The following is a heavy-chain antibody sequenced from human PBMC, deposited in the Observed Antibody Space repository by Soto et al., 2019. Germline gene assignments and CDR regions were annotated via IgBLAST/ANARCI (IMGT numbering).Heavy chain of an antibody. J-gene: IGHJ4*02. CDR2: IKSDGSGT. D-gene: IGHD3-22*01. CDR1: GFPFSSYW. Sequence: PGGSLRLSCAASGFPFSSYWMHWVRQVPGKGPMWVSRIKSDGSGTYYADSVQGRFIMSGDNAQDTLHLQMNSLRVEDTAVYYCVRGDGDYHDGNGYLGRHWGQGTLVTVSS. V-gene: IGHV3-74*01. CDR3: VRGDGDYHDGNGYLGRH.